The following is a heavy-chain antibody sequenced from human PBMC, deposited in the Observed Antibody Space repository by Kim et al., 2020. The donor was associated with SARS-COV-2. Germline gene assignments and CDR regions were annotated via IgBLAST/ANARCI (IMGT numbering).Heavy chain of an antibody. CDR1: GFTFSSDS. V-gene: IGHV3-21*04. CDR3: ARGQYSSSWYIGWFDP. J-gene: IGHJ5*02. Sequence: GGSLRLSCAASGFTFSSDSMNWVRQAPGNGLEWFSSIRSSSRYIYYADSVKGRFTMSSDNTKNSLYLQMNSLRAEDTAVYYCARGQYSSSWYIGWFDPWGQRTLVTVSS. CDR2: IRSSSRYI. D-gene: IGHD6-13*01.